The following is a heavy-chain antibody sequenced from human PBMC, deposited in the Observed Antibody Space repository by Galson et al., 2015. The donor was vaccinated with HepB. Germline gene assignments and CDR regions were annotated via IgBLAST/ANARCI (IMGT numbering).Heavy chain of an antibody. J-gene: IGHJ5*02. CDR2: IIPIFGTA. Sequence: SVKVSCKASGGTFSSYAISWVRQAPGQGLEWMGGIIPIFGTANYAQKFQGRVTITADESTSTAYMELSSLRSEDTAVYYCARDPPHGSGSYNWFDPWGQGTLVTVSS. CDR1: GGTFSSYA. V-gene: IGHV1-69*13. CDR3: ARDPPHGSGSYNWFDP. D-gene: IGHD3-10*01.